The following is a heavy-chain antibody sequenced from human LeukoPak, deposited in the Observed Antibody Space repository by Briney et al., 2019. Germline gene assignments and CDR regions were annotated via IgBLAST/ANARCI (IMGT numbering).Heavy chain of an antibody. Sequence: SETLSLTCTVSGGSISSYYWSWIRQPPGKGLEWIGYIYYSGSTNYNPSLKSRVTISADTSKNQFSLKLSSVTAADTAVYYCARAGYCSGGSCYLRYYYYYGMDVWGQGTTVTVSS. D-gene: IGHD2-15*01. CDR1: GGSISSYY. CDR3: ARAGYCSGGSCYLRYYYYYGMDV. J-gene: IGHJ6*02. V-gene: IGHV4-59*01. CDR2: IYYSGST.